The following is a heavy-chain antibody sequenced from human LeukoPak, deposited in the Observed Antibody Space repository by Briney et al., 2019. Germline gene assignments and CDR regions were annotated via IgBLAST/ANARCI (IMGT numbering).Heavy chain of an antibody. V-gene: IGHV4-31*03. J-gene: IGHJ5*02. CDR3: ARTLTTLGWFDP. CDR1: GGSISSGGYY. D-gene: IGHD3-16*01. CDR2: IYYSGST. Sequence: PSQTLSLTCTVSGGSISSGGYYWSWIRQHPGKGLEWIGHIYYSGSTYYNPSLKSRVTISVDTSKNQFSLKLSSVTAADTAVYYCARTLTTLGWFDPWGQGTLVTVSS.